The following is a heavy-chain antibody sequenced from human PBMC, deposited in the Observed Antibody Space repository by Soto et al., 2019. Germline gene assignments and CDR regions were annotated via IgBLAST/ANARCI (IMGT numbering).Heavy chain of an antibody. D-gene: IGHD6-6*01. V-gene: IGHV3-48*02. Sequence: PGESLKISCAASGFTFSSYSMNWVRQAPGKGLEWVSYISSSSSTIYYADSVKGRFTISRDNAKNSLYLQMNSLRDEDTAVYYCARVSKLVGGWRYYYYGMDVWGQGTTVTVSS. J-gene: IGHJ6*02. CDR3: ARVSKLVGGWRYYYYGMDV. CDR2: ISSSSSTI. CDR1: GFTFSSYS.